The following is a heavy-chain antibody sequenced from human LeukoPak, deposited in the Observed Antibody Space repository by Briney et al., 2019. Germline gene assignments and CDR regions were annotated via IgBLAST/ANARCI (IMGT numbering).Heavy chain of an antibody. Sequence: PGGSLRLSCAASGFTFSSYGMHWVRQAPGKGLEWVAVISYDGSNKYYADSVKGRFTISRDNSKNTLYLQMNSLRAEDTAVYYCAKDHPEVVVPAAMGKTSLFDYWGQGTLVTVSS. D-gene: IGHD2-2*01. V-gene: IGHV3-30*18. J-gene: IGHJ4*02. CDR2: ISYDGSNK. CDR1: GFTFSSYG. CDR3: AKDHPEVVVPAAMGKTSLFDY.